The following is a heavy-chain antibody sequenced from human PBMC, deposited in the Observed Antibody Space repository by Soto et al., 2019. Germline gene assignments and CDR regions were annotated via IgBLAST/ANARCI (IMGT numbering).Heavy chain of an antibody. CDR1: GFTFSSYG. Sequence: PGGSLRLSCSASGFTFSSYGMHWVRQAPGKGLEWVAVISYDGSNKYYAETVKGRFTISRDNSKNTLYLQMNSLRAEDTAVYYCAKDHKRGYSYGYFDYWGQGTLVTVSS. CDR3: AKDHKRGYSYGYFDY. V-gene: IGHV3-30*18. CDR2: ISYDGSNK. D-gene: IGHD5-18*01. J-gene: IGHJ4*02.